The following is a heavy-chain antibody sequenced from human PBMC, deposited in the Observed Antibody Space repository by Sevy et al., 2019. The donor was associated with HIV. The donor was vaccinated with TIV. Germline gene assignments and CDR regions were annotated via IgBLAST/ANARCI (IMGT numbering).Heavy chain of an antibody. Sequence: GGSPRLSCAASGFTFSAYWMNWVRQAPGKGLEWVANIEGDGSDKHYVDSVEGRFTISRDNGKNLLYLQMNSLRVEDTAVYYCAHETIGRFDSWGQGTLVTVSS. J-gene: IGHJ4*02. CDR3: AHETIGRFDS. D-gene: IGHD3-16*01. CDR2: IEGDGSDK. V-gene: IGHV3-7*01. CDR1: GFTFSAYW.